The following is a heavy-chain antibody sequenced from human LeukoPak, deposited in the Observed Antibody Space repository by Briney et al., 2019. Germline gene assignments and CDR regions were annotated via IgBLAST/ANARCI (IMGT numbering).Heavy chain of an antibody. J-gene: IGHJ3*02. V-gene: IGHV3-13*01. D-gene: IGHD3-10*01. CDR2: VDTAGDT. Sequence: GGSLRLSCAASGFTFSSYDMHWVRQVTGKGLEWVSAVDTAGDTYYPGSVKGRFTISRENAKNSLYLQMNSLRAGDTAVYYCARAIPSLLWFGELDAFDIWSQGTMVTVSS. CDR1: GFTFSSYD. CDR3: ARAIPSLLWFGELDAFDI.